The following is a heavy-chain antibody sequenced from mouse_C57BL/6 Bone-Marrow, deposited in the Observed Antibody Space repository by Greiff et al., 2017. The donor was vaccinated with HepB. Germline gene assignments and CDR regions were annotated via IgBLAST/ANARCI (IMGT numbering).Heavy chain of an antibody. CDR3: ARRRITTAMDY. D-gene: IGHD1-2*01. J-gene: IGHJ4*01. V-gene: IGHV5-17*01. CDR2: ISSGSSTI. CDR1: GFTFSDYG. Sequence: VQLKESGGGLVKPGGSLKLSCAASGFTFSDYGMHWVRQAPEKGLEWVAYISSGSSTIYYADTVKGRFTISRDNATNTLFLQMTSLRSEDTAMYYCARRRITTAMDYWGQGTSVTVSS.